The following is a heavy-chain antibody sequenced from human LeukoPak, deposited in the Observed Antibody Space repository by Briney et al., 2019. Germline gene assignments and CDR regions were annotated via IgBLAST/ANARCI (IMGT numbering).Heavy chain of an antibody. CDR1: GFTVTSNY. CDR3: ASFDYGGHPDAFDI. V-gene: IGHV3-66*01. J-gene: IGHJ3*02. CDR2: IYAGGNT. D-gene: IGHD4-23*01. Sequence: PGGSLRLSCAASGFTVTSNYMSCVRQAPGQGLGWVSVIYAGGNTYYADSVKVRFTISRDNSKNTLYLQMNSLRAEDTAMYYCASFDYGGHPDAFDIWGQGTMVTVSS.